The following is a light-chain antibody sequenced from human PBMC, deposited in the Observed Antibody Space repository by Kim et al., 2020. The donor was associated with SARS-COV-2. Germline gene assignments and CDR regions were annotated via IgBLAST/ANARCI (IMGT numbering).Light chain of an antibody. CDR1: QSLLHSNGYNY. Sequence: DIVMTQSPLSLPVTPGEPASISCRSSQSLLHSNGYNYLDWYLQKPGQSPQLLIYLGSNRASGVPDRFSGSGSGTDFTLKISRVEAEDVGVYYCMQALLTTAAFGGGTKVDIK. CDR2: LGS. V-gene: IGKV2-28*01. J-gene: IGKJ4*01. CDR3: MQALLTTAA.